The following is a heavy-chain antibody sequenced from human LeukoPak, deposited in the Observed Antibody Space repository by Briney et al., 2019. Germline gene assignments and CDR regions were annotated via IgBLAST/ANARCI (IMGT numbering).Heavy chain of an antibody. J-gene: IGHJ4*02. CDR1: GFTFDDYG. V-gene: IGHV3-9*01. CDR3: AKSVKPRGGLHYFDH. D-gene: IGHD3-10*01. CDR2: ITYDSIKK. Sequence: GGSLRLSCEVSGFTFDDYGMHWVRQAPGKGLEWVSGITYDSIKKSYADSVKGRFTISRDSAKNSLYLQMDGLRPEDTAFYYCAKSVKPRGGLHYFDHWGPGTLVTVSS.